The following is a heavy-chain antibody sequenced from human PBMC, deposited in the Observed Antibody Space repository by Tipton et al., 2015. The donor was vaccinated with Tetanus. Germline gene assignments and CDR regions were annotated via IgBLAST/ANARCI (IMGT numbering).Heavy chain of an antibody. CDR2: INPTDYQT. V-gene: IGHV5-51*01. D-gene: IGHD3-9*01. Sequence: QLVQSGAEVKRPGESLKISCKPSGYNFTIYWIGWVRQMPGKGLEWMGVINPTDYQTLYNPPFEGQVTISADRSINTAYLQWSSLQTSDTAMYFCARRRSAILSGSYHWYFDIWGRGTLVTVSS. J-gene: IGHJ2*01. CDR1: GYNFTIYW. CDR3: ARRRSAILSGSYHWYFDI.